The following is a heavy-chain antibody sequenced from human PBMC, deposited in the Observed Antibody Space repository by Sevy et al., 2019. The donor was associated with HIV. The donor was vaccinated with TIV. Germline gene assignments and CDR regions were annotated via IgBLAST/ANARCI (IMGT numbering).Heavy chain of an antibody. CDR3: ARGKHISDYYGSFDY. V-gene: IGHV3-53*01. J-gene: IGHJ4*02. D-gene: IGHD3-3*01. CDR1: GFTVSSNF. Sequence: GGSLRLSCTVSGFTVSSNFISWVRQAPGKGLEWVSVIYIGGSTYYADSVKGRFTISRDNSKNTLYLQMNSLRAEDTAVYYCARGKHISDYYGSFDYWGQGTLVTVSS. CDR2: IYIGGST.